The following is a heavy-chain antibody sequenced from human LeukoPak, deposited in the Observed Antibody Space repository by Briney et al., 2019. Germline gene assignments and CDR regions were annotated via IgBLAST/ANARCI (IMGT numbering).Heavy chain of an antibody. D-gene: IGHD3-3*01. CDR3: ARGEPYYDFWSGYPVDY. Sequence: SETLSLTCAVYGGSFSGYYWSWIRQPPGKGLEWIGEINHSGSTNYNPSLKSRVTISVDTSKNQFSLKLSSVTAADTAVYYCARGEPYYDFWSGYPVDYWGQGTLVTVSS. J-gene: IGHJ4*02. V-gene: IGHV4-34*01. CDR1: GGSFSGYY. CDR2: INHSGST.